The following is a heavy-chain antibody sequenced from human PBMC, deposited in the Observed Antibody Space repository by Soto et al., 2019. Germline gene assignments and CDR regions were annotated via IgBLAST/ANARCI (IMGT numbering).Heavy chain of an antibody. CDR3: ARGANYYHTGRPTGDN. CDR1: GGHLNDGQHA. V-gene: IGHV4-61*03. Sequence: SGAPAITCTGLGGHLNDGQHALSSLSQPPGARLEWMGFIYYSGSANYKPSLKSGVALSIDTTKNHYSLILNSVTAADTAIYYWARGANYYHTGRPTGDNWGQGTLVTVSS. CDR2: IYYSGSA. J-gene: IGHJ4*02. D-gene: IGHD3-22*01.